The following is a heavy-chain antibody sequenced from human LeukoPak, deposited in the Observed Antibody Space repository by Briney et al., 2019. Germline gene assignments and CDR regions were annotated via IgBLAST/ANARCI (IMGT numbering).Heavy chain of an antibody. D-gene: IGHD6-6*01. Sequence: ASVKVSCKASGYTFTSYDINWVRQATGQGLEWMGWMNPNSGNTGYAQKFQGRVTITRNTPISTAYMELNSLRSEDTAVYYCARGRGRAARPYNWFDPWGQGTLVTVSS. CDR2: MNPNSGNT. CDR1: GYTFTSYD. J-gene: IGHJ5*02. CDR3: ARGRGRAARPYNWFDP. V-gene: IGHV1-8*03.